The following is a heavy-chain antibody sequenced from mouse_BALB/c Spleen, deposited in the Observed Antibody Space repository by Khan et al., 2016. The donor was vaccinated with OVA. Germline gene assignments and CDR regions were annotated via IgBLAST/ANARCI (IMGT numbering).Heavy chain of an antibody. Sequence: EVELVESGGGLVKPGGSLKLSCTASGFTFSSYAMSWVRQTPEKRLEWVATISSGGSYTYYPDSVKGRFTISRDNAKNTLYLQTSSLRSEDTAMFYGARVYFGYFDYWGQGTSLTVSS. CDR1: GFTFSSYA. CDR2: ISSGGSYT. D-gene: IGHD2-1*01. V-gene: IGHV5-9-3*01. CDR3: ARVYFGYFDY. J-gene: IGHJ2*02.